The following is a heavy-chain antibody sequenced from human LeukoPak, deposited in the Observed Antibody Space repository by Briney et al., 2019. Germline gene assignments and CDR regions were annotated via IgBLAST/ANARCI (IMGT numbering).Heavy chain of an antibody. V-gene: IGHV5-10-1*01. CDR2: IDPSDSYT. CDR1: GYSFTSYW. CDR3: ARHTDTVTTWDWSDP. Sequence: GESLKISCKGSGYSFTSYWISWVRQMPGKGLEWMGRIDPSDSYTNYSPSFQGHVTISADKSISTAYLQWSSLKASDTAMYYCARHTDTVTTWDWSDPWGQGTLVTVSS. D-gene: IGHD4-17*01. J-gene: IGHJ5*02.